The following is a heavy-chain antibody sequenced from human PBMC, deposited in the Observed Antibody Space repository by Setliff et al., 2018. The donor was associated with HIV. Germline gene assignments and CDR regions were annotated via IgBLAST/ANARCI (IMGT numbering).Heavy chain of an antibody. CDR1: GFTFYTYA. Sequence: GGSLRLSCAASGFTFYTYAMSWVRQAPGKGLEWVSTFGYSGSDTYYADSVKGRFTISRDNTKNTVYLQMDSLRAEDTAVYYCARAAYYNGLDVWGQGTTVTVSS. CDR2: FGYSGSDT. D-gene: IGHD3-10*01. J-gene: IGHJ6*02. CDR3: ARAAYYNGLDV. V-gene: IGHV3-23*01.